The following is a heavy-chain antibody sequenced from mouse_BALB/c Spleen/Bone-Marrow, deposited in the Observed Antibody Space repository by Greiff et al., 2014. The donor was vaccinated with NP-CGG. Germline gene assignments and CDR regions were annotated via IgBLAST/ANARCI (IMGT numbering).Heavy chain of an antibody. CDR2: ISDGSTYT. D-gene: IGHD2-14*01. CDR1: GFTFSDYY. CDR3: ARDRGVQGYAMDY. Sequence: EVKLEESGGGLVKPGGSLKLSCAASGFTFSDYYMYWVRQTPEKRLEWVATISDGSTYTYYPDSVKGRFTISRDNAKNNLYLQMSSLKSEDTALYYCARDRGVQGYAMDYWGQGTPVTVSS. V-gene: IGHV5-4*02. J-gene: IGHJ4*01.